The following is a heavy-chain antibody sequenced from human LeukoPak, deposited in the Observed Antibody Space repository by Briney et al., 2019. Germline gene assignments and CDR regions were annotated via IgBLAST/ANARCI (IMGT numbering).Heavy chain of an antibody. CDR2: IRYDGSNK. V-gene: IGHV3-30*02. J-gene: IGHJ4*02. Sequence: PGGSLRLSCAASGFTFSSYGMHWVRQAPGKGLEWVAFIRYDGSNKYYADSVKGRFTISRDNSKNTLYLQMNSLRAGDTAVYYCATYYYDSSGYFDYWGQGTLVTVSS. CDR1: GFTFSSYG. CDR3: ATYYYDSSGYFDY. D-gene: IGHD3-22*01.